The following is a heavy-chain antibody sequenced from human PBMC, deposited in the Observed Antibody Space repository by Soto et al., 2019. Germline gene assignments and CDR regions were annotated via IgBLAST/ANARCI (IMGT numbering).Heavy chain of an antibody. CDR3: ARHGNDPDDFWSGYYIYYYYYYMDV. D-gene: IGHD3-3*01. Sequence: SETLSLTCTVSGGSISSSSYYWGWIRQPPGKGLEWIGSIYYSGSTYYNPSLKSRVTISVDTSKNQFSLKLSSVTAADTAVYYCARHGNDPDDFWSGYYIYYYYYYMDVWGKGTTVTVSS. J-gene: IGHJ6*03. CDR2: IYYSGST. V-gene: IGHV4-39*01. CDR1: GGSISSSSYY.